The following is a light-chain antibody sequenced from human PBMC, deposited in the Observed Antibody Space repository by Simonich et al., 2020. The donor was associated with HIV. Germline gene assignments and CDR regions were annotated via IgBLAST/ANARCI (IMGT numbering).Light chain of an antibody. CDR1: SDINVGNYN. Sequence: QPVLTQPPSSSASPGESARLTCTLPSDINVGNYNIYWYKQKPGSPPRYLLYYYSDSDKGQCSGFPRRFPGSKDASANTGMLLISVLQSEDEADYYCMIWPSNAYVVFGGGTKLTVL. CDR2: YYSDSDK. V-gene: IGLV5-37*01. J-gene: IGLJ2*01. CDR3: MIWPSNAYVV.